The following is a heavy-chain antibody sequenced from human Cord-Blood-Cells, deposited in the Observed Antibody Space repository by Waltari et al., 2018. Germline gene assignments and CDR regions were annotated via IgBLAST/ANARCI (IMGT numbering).Heavy chain of an antibody. D-gene: IGHD3-22*01. CDR1: GGSFSGYY. J-gene: IGHJ1*01. CDR3: ASITHYYDSSGYYEYFQH. Sequence: QVQLQQWGAGLLKPSETLSLTCAVYGGSFSGYYWSWIRQPPGKGLDWIGEINHSGSTNYNPSLKSRVTISVDTSKNQFSLKLSSVTAADTAVYYCASITHYYDSSGYYEYFQHCGQGTLVTVSS. V-gene: IGHV4-34*01. CDR2: INHSGST.